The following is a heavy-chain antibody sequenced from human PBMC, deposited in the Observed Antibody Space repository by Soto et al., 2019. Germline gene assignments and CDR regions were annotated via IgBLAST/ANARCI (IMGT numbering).Heavy chain of an antibody. Sequence: GASVKVSCKASGCTFITYGISWVRQAPGQGLEWMGGISPIFGKPNYAQKFQDRVTITADKATDTAYMELSSLRSEDTAVYYCARTLPDRSGSIYYYFDYWAQGNLVAASS. CDR2: ISPIFGKP. V-gene: IGHV1-69*06. J-gene: IGHJ4*02. CDR3: ARTLPDRSGSIYYYFDY. CDR1: GCTFITYG. D-gene: IGHD3-22*01.